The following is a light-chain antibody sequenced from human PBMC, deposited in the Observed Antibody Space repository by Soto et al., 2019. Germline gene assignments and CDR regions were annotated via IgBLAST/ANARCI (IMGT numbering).Light chain of an antibody. CDR3: AAWDDSLNGPGV. CDR2: NND. Sequence: QSALTQPPSASGTPGQRVSISCSGSSSDIGTNSVNWYQQLPGTAPKLLIYNNDLRPSGVPDRFSGSKSGTSASLAISGLHSDDEADYYCAAWDDSLNGPGVFGGGTKLTVL. CDR1: SSDIGTNS. V-gene: IGLV1-44*01. J-gene: IGLJ3*02.